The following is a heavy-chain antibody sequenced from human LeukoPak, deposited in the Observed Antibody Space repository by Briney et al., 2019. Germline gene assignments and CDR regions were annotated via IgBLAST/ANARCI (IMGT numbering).Heavy chain of an antibody. D-gene: IGHD4-17*01. V-gene: IGHV1-69*06. CDR2: IIPIFGTA. J-gene: IGHJ6*02. CDR1: GGTFSSYA. CDR3: ARDMTTSHYGMDV. Sequence: ASVKVSCKASGGTFSSYAISWVRQAPGQGLEWMGGIIPIFGTANYAQKFQGRVTITADKSTSTAYMELSSLRSEDTAVYYCARDMTTSHYGMDVWGQGTMVTVSS.